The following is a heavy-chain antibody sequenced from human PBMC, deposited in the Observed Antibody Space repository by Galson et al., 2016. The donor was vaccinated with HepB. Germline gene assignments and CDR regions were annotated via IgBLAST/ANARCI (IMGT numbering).Heavy chain of an antibody. CDR2: IYWDDEK. J-gene: IGHJ4*02. D-gene: IGHD3-16*02. Sequence: PALVKPTQTLTVTCSFSGFSLSGSEVGVGWIRQPPGKALEWLALIYWDDEKRYSPSLKTRLAITKDTSRNQVVLTLNNVDPVDTATYYCAHKSFKLSRFGYWGQGLLVTISS. CDR1: GFSLSGSEVG. V-gene: IGHV2-5*02. CDR3: AHKSFKLSRFGY.